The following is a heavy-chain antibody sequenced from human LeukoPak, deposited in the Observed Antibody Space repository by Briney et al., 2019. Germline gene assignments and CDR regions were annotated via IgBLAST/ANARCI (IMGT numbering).Heavy chain of an antibody. CDR2: ISYDGSNK. CDR3: ARPDSSGYPYYYGMDV. D-gene: IGHD3-22*01. J-gene: IGHJ6*02. CDR1: GFTFSSNA. Sequence: HPGGSLRLSCAASGFTFSSNAMHWVRQAPGKGLEWVAVISYDGSNKYYADSVKGRFTISRDNSKNTLYLQMNSLRAEDTAVYYCARPDSSGYPYYYGMDVWGQGTTVTVSS. V-gene: IGHV3-30*04.